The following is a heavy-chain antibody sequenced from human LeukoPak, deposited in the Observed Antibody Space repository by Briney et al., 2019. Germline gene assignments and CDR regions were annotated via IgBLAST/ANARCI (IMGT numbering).Heavy chain of an antibody. CDR1: GGSISSGGYY. CDR2: ISYSGCT. V-gene: IGHV4-31*03. Sequence: RPSQTLSLTCTVSGGSISSGGYYWSWIRQHPGKGLEWIGYISYSGCTYYNPSLKSRFTISVYTSKTQFSLKLSSVTAADTAVYYCARTLHLGEFYFDYWGQGTLVSVSS. CDR3: ARTLHLGEFYFDY. D-gene: IGHD3-16*01. J-gene: IGHJ4*02.